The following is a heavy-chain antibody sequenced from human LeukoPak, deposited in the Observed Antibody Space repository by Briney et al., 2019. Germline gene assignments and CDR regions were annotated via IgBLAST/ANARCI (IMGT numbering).Heavy chain of an antibody. D-gene: IGHD3-3*01. V-gene: IGHV3-9*01. CDR2: ISWNSGSI. Sequence: GRSLRLSCAASGFTFDDYAMHWVRQAPGKGLEWVPGISWNSGSIGYADSVKGRFTISRDNAKNSLYLQMNSLRAEDTALYYCAKGLRFLEWSLRGDAFDIWGQGTMVTVSS. CDR1: GFTFDDYA. J-gene: IGHJ3*02. CDR3: AKGLRFLEWSLRGDAFDI.